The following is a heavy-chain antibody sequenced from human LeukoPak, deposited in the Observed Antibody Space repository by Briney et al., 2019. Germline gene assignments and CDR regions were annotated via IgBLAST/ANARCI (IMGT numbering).Heavy chain of an antibody. CDR1: GGTFSSYA. J-gene: IGHJ4*02. CDR3: ARGDSYDSSGSAVYGYFDY. D-gene: IGHD3-22*01. Sequence: SVKVSCKASGGTFSSYAISWVRQAPGQGLEWMGGIIPIFGTANYAQKFQGRVTITTDESTSTAYMELSSLRSEDTAVYYCARGDSYDSSGSAVYGYFDYWGQGTLVTVSS. CDR2: IIPIFGTA. V-gene: IGHV1-69*05.